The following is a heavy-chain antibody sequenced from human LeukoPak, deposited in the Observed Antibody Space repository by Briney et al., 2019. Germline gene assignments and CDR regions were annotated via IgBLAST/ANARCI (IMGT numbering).Heavy chain of an antibody. V-gene: IGHV3-48*01. CDR2: ITTSSSTI. Sequence: GGSLRLSCAASGFTFSNYHMNWVRQAPGKGLEWISYITTSSSTIFYADSVKGRFAISRDNAKNSLYLQMNSLRAEDTAVYYCANDFYDFWSGYYSQYYMDVWGKGTTVTVSS. CDR1: GFTFSNYH. D-gene: IGHD3-3*01. J-gene: IGHJ6*03. CDR3: ANDFYDFWSGYYSQYYMDV.